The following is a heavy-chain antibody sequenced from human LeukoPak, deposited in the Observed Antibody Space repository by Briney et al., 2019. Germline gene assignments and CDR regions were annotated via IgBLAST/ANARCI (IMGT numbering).Heavy chain of an antibody. CDR3: ATIYTYGYGYYYYGMDV. CDR2: ISYSGST. D-gene: IGHD5-18*01. J-gene: IGHJ6*02. Sequence: TSSSYAMSWLRHAPRKGLEWVGRISYSGSTYSNPSLQSRVTISGDASKTQFSLKLSSATAADTAVYYCATIYTYGYGYYYYGMDVWGPGTTVTVSS. CDR1: TSSSYA. V-gene: IGHV4-39*01.